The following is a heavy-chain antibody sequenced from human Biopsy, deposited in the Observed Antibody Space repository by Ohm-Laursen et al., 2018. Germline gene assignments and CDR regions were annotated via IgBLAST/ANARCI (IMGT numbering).Heavy chain of an antibody. Sequence: SDTLSLTCPVSGGSVSSNVAYWAWIRQPPGKGLESIGSIFYSGITYYNPSLRSRVTMSVDTSKNQFSLNLTSVTAADTAVYYCARHPTGFWFDPWGQGTLVIVSS. CDR3: ARHPTGFWFDP. J-gene: IGHJ5*02. V-gene: IGHV4-39*01. CDR2: IFYSGIT. CDR1: GGSVSSNVAY.